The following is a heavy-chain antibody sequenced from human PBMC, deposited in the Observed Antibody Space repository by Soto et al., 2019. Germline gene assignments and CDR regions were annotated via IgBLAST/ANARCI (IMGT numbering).Heavy chain of an antibody. V-gene: IGHV3-64D*06. CDR2: ISSNGGST. J-gene: IGHJ3*02. D-gene: IGHD3-22*01. Sequence: AXGSLRLSCSASGFTFSSYAMHWVRQAPGKGLEYVSAISSNGGSTYYADSVKGRFTISRDNSKNTLYLQMSSLRAEDTAVYYCVKDVEYYDSSGYTYDAFDIWGQGTMVTVSS. CDR3: VKDVEYYDSSGYTYDAFDI. CDR1: GFTFSSYA.